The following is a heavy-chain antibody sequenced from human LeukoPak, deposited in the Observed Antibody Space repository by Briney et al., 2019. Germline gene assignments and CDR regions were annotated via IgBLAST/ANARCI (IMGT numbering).Heavy chain of an antibody. J-gene: IGHJ4*02. Sequence: SQTLSLTCTVSGGSISSGSYYWSWIRQPAGKGLEWIGRIYTSGSTNYNPSLKSRVTISVDTSKNQFSLKLSSVTAADTAVYYCARERIVGALYYFDYWGQGTLVNVSS. D-gene: IGHD1-26*01. V-gene: IGHV4-61*02. CDR3: ARERIVGALYYFDY. CDR1: GGSISSGSYY. CDR2: IYTSGST.